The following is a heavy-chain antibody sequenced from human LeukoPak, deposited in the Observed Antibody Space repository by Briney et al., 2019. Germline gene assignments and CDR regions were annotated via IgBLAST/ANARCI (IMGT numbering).Heavy chain of an antibody. CDR3: ARAVYYDSSGYGLDAFDI. CDR1: GFTFSSYS. Sequence: PGGSLRLSCAASGFTFSSYSMNWVRQALGKGLEWVSYISSSSSTIYYADSVKGRFTISRDNAKNSLYLQMNSLRAEDTAVYYCARAVYYDSSGYGLDAFDIWGQGTMVTVSS. CDR2: ISSSSSTI. V-gene: IGHV3-48*01. J-gene: IGHJ3*02. D-gene: IGHD3-22*01.